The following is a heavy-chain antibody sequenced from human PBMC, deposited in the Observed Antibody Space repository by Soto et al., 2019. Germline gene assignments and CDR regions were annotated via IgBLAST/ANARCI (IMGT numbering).Heavy chain of an antibody. CDR3: AREAGSADVLEHFVS. D-gene: IGHD2-15*01. CDR1: GFTFSNSW. CDR2: INSGGRKT. J-gene: IGHJ4*02. V-gene: IGHV3-74*01. Sequence: GGSLRLSCAASGFTFSNSWMHWVRQVPGKGLIWVSRINSGGRKTNYADSVKGRFTISRDNAENTLYLQMTGLGAEDTAVYYCAREAGSADVLEHFVSWGQGTLVTVSS.